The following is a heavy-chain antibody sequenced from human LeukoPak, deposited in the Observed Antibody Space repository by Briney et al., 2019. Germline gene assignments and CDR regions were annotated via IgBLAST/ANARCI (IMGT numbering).Heavy chain of an antibody. CDR2: ISYDGSNK. D-gene: IGHD3-10*01. CDR1: GFTFSSYG. V-gene: IGHV3-30*18. CDR3: AKPLHSSLWFEDMMTSPFDY. J-gene: IGHJ4*02. Sequence: RAGGSLRLSCAASGFTFSSYGMHWVRQAPGKGLEWVAVISYDGSNKYYADSVKGRFTISRDNSKNTLYLQMNSLRAEDTAVYYYAKPLHSSLWFEDMMTSPFDYWGQGTLVTVSS.